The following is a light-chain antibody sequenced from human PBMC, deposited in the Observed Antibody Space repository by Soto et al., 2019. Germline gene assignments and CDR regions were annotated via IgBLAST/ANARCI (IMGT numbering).Light chain of an antibody. J-gene: IGLJ2*01. Sequence: QSALTQPRSVSGSPGQSVTISCTGTTSDVGSYNYVSWYQQYPGKAPKVMIYDVSERPSEVPVRFSGSKSGNTASLTISGLQAEDEADYFCCSYAGSDSWLFGGGTKLTVL. CDR1: TSDVGSYNY. CDR2: DVS. V-gene: IGLV2-11*01. CDR3: CSYAGSDSWL.